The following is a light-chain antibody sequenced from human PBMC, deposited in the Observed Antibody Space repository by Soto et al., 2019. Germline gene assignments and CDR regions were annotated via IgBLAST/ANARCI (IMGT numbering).Light chain of an antibody. CDR2: EVS. CDR3: SSSTSSSTVI. Sequence: QSALTQPASVSGSPGQSITISCTGTSSDIGGYNYVSWYQQHPGKAPNLMIYEVSNRPSGVSNRFSGSKSGNTASLTISGLQAEDEGDYYCSSSTSSSTVIFGGGTKLTVL. CDR1: SSDIGGYNY. V-gene: IGLV2-14*01. J-gene: IGLJ2*01.